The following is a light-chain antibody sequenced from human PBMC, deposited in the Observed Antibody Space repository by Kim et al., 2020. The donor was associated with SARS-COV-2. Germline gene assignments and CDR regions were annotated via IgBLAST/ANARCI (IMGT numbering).Light chain of an antibody. V-gene: IGKV1-5*03. J-gene: IGKJ1*01. CDR2: EAS. CDR1: QSISGW. Sequence: DIQMTQSPSTLSASVGDRVTITCRASQSISGWLAWQQQKPGKAPKVLIYEASSLESGVSSRFTGSGSGTEFTLTISSLQPDDFATYYCQQYNTYSWTFGQGTKVDIK. CDR3: QQYNTYSWT.